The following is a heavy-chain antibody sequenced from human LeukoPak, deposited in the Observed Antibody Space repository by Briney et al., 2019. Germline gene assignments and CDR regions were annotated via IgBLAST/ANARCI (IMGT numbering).Heavy chain of an antibody. CDR2: ISSSSRYI. CDR1: GFTFSSYT. Sequence: PGGSLRLSCAASGFTFSSYTMNWVRQAPGKGLEWVSSISSSSRYIYYADSLKGRFTISRDNAKNSLYLQMNTLRAEDTAVYYCARGYYGSGSRIFVYWGQGTLVTVSS. J-gene: IGHJ4*02. V-gene: IGHV3-21*01. D-gene: IGHD3-10*01. CDR3: ARGYYGSGSRIFVY.